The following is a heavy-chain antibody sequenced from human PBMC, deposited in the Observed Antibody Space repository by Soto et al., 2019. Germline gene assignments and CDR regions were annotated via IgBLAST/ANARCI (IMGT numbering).Heavy chain of an antibody. CDR1: GGSISSYY. CDR3: ARSDGRN. J-gene: IGHJ4*02. CDR2: IYYSGST. V-gene: IGHV4-59*01. Sequence: PSETLSLTCTVSGGSISSYYWSWIRQPPGKGLEWIGYIYYSGSTNYNPSLKSRVTISVDTSKNQFSLKLSSVTAAETAVYYCARSDGRNWGQGTLVTVS.